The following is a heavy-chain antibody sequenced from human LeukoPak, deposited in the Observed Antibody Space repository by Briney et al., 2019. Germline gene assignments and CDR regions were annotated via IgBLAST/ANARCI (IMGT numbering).Heavy chain of an antibody. CDR3: ARVGYYGSGSYYNLGYNWFDP. Sequence: PSETLSLTCAVYGESLNSYYWSWVRQPPGEGLEWIGEIYESGTTEYNPSLKSRVTISMVPSKQQFSLSLSSVTAADTAVYYCARVGYYGSGSYYNLGYNWFDPWGQGTLVTVSS. V-gene: IGHV4-34*01. D-gene: IGHD3-10*01. J-gene: IGHJ5*02. CDR2: IYESGTT. CDR1: GESLNSYY.